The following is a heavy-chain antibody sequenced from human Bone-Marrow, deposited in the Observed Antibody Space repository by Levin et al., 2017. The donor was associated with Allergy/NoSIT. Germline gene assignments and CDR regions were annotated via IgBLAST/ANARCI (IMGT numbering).Heavy chain of an antibody. Sequence: RASVKVSCKASGYTFTGYYMHWVRQAPGQGLEWMGWINPNSGGTNYAQKFQGWVTMTRDTSISTAYMELSRLRSDDTAVYYCARSIGWTCGGDCQDWFDPWGQGTLVTVSS. J-gene: IGHJ5*02. V-gene: IGHV1-2*04. CDR3: ARSIGWTCGGDCQDWFDP. D-gene: IGHD2-21*02. CDR1: GYTFTGYY. CDR2: INPNSGGT.